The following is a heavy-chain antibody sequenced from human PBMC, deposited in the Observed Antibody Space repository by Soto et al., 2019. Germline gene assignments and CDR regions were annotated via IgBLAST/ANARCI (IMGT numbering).Heavy chain of an antibody. D-gene: IGHD3-10*01. CDR3: AKDSGRGSADYYFDS. Sequence: GGSLRLCCAASGFTFSAYCMHWVRQARGKGLERVAVISNDGNNKYHADSVKGRFTISRDNSKNTLYLQMNSLRAEDTAVYYCAKDSGRGSADYYFDSWGQGTLVTVSS. J-gene: IGHJ4*02. CDR2: ISNDGNNK. V-gene: IGHV3-30*18. CDR1: GFTFSAYC.